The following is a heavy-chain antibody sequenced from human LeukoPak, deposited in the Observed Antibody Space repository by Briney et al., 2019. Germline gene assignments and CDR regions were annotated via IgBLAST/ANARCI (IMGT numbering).Heavy chain of an antibody. Sequence: GGSLRLSCAASGFTFSSSGMHWVRQAPGKGLEWVAFDGTSKYYADSVKGRFTISRDNSKNTVCLQMNSLRAEDTAVYYCAKETRGSYSDYWGQGTLVTVSS. V-gene: IGHV3-30*02. CDR3: AKETRGSYSDY. J-gene: IGHJ4*02. D-gene: IGHD1-26*01. CDR1: GFTFSSSG. CDR2: DGTSK.